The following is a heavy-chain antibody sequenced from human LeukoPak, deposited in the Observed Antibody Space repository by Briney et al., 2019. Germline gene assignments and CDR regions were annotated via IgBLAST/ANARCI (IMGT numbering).Heavy chain of an antibody. CDR1: GYTFTNYD. CDR3: AKDLLRSSGWLDY. CDR2: MSPNSGDT. D-gene: IGHD6-19*01. J-gene: IGHJ4*02. Sequence: ASVKVSCMASGYTFTNYDINWVRQATGQGLEWMGWMSPNSGDTGYARKFQGRVTMTRNTYKTTAYMELTSLRSEDTAVYYCAKDLLRSSGWLDYWGQGTLVTVSS. V-gene: IGHV1-8*02.